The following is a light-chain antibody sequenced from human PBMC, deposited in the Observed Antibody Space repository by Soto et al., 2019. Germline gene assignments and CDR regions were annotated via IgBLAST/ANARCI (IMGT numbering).Light chain of an antibody. V-gene: IGKV1-27*01. CDR3: QNYNSAPLT. J-gene: IGKJ4*01. Sequence: DIQMTQSPSSLSASVGDRVTITCRASQVISNYLGWYQQKPGKVPKLLIYAASTLQSGVPSRFSGSGSGTDFTLTISSLQPEDVATYFCQNYNSAPLTFGGGTKVEIK. CDR1: QVISNY. CDR2: AAS.